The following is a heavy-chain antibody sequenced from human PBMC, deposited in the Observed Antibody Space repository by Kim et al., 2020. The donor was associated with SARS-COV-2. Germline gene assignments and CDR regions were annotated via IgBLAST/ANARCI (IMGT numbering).Heavy chain of an antibody. V-gene: IGHV3-11*01. CDR1: GFPFSDDY. Sequence: GGSLRLSCVGSGFPFSDDYMTWIRQAPGKGLEWLSSISGSSRNIFYADSVKGRFTISRDNAANSVSLQMTSLRADDTAVYYCARGLDSGYIFDFWGQGT. CDR3: ARGLDSGYIFDF. CDR2: ISGSSRNI. J-gene: IGHJ4*02. D-gene: IGHD3-22*01.